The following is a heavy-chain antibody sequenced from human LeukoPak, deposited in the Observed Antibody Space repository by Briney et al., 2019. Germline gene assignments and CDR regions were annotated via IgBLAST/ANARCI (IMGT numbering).Heavy chain of an antibody. V-gene: IGHV5-51*01. CDR3: ARRVDSYWFFDY. J-gene: IGHJ4*02. CDR1: GYGFTNYW. Sequence: GESLQISSKGSGYGFTNYWIGWGRRRPGKGLEWMGIIYPGDSDTRYIPSFQGQVTISADKSISTAYLQWSSLKASDTAMYYCARRVDSYWFFDYWGQGTLVTVSS. CDR2: IYPGDSDT. D-gene: IGHD1-26*01.